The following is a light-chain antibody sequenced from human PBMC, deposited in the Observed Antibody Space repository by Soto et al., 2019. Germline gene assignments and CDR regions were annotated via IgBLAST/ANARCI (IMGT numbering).Light chain of an antibody. Sequence: DIQMTQSPSSLSASVGDRVTITCRASQIIDRYLNWYQQKPGKAPKVLIYAASNLQSGVPSRFSGRGSGTDFTLTISSLQPEDFATDYCQQSYTTPSITFGQGTRLEIK. CDR1: QIIDRY. J-gene: IGKJ5*01. V-gene: IGKV1-39*01. CDR3: QQSYTTPSIT. CDR2: AAS.